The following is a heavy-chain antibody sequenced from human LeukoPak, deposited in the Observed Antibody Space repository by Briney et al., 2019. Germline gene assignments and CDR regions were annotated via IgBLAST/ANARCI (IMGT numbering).Heavy chain of an antibody. D-gene: IGHD6-19*01. Sequence: PGGSLRLSCAASGFTFSSYAMSWVRQAPGKGLEWVSAISGSGGSTYYADSVKGRFTISRDNSKNTLYLQMNSLRAEDTAVYYCASGPGSSGWYWDYFDYWGQGTLVTVSS. V-gene: IGHV3-23*01. J-gene: IGHJ4*02. CDR1: GFTFSSYA. CDR3: ASGPGSSGWYWDYFDY. CDR2: ISGSGGST.